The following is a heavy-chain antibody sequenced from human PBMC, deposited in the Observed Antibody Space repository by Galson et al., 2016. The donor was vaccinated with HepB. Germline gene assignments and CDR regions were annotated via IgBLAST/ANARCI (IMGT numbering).Heavy chain of an antibody. CDR2: ISYDGSTK. J-gene: IGHJ4*02. CDR1: GFTFSSYA. CDR3: AVAYSNYWPLGY. Sequence: SLRLSCAASGFTFSSYAMHWVRQAPGKGLEWVAVISYDGSTKYYADSVKGRFTTSRDNSKNTLSVQMNSLRAENTAVYYCAVAYSNYWPLGYWGQGTLVTVSS. V-gene: IGHV3-30-3*01. D-gene: IGHD2-21*01.